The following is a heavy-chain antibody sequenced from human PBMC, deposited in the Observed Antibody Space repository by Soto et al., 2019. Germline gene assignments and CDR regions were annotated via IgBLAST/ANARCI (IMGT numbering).Heavy chain of an antibody. CDR1: GDTISTGGYT. V-gene: IGHV4-61*05. CDR3: ARRYGYYFDY. D-gene: IGHD3-9*01. CDR2: IYYSGST. J-gene: IGHJ4*02. Sequence: SETLSLTCDVSGDTISTGGYTWAWIRQPPGKGLEWIGYIYYSGSTNYNPSLKSRVTISVDTSKNQLSLKLSSVTAADTAVYYCARRYGYYFDYWGQGTLVTVSS.